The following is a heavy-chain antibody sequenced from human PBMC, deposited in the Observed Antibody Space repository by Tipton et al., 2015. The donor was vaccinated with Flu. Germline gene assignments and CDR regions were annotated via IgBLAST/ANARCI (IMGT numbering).Heavy chain of an antibody. D-gene: IGHD6-19*01. CDR3: AKVIPELVAGLDY. V-gene: IGHV3-30*18. CDR2: ISYDGSNT. J-gene: IGHJ4*02. Sequence: QLVQSGGGVVQPGRSLRLSCAASGFTFSYYGMHFIRQAPGKGLEWVAVISYDGSNTYYADPVKGRFTISRDNSKNTLYLQMNSLRHEDTAVYYCAKVIPELVAGLDYWGQGTLVSVPS. CDR1: GFTFSYYG.